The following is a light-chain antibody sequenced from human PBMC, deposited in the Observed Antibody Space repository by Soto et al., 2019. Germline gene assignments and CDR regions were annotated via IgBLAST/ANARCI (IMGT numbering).Light chain of an antibody. CDR3: AAWDDSLSVYV. Sequence: QSVLTQPPSASGTPGQRVTISCSGSSSNIGSNYVYWYQQLPGTAPKLPIYRNNQRPSGVPDRFSGSKSGTSASLAISGLRSEDEADYYCAAWDDSLSVYVFGTGTKVTVL. CDR2: RNN. CDR1: SSNIGSNY. J-gene: IGLJ1*01. V-gene: IGLV1-47*01.